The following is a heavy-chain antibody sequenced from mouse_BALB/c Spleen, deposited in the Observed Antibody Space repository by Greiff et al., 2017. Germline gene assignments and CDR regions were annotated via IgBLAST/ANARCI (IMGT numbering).Heavy chain of an antibody. Sequence: QVQLQQSGPELVKPGASVKISCKASGYAFSSSWMNWVKQRPGQGLEWIGRIYPGDGDTNYNGKFKGKATLTADKSSSTAYMQLSSLTSVDSAVYFCARKGNGGDYAMDYWGQGTSVTVSS. D-gene: IGHD2-1*01. CDR1: GYAFSSSW. CDR2: IYPGDGDT. CDR3: ARKGNGGDYAMDY. V-gene: IGHV1-82*01. J-gene: IGHJ4*01.